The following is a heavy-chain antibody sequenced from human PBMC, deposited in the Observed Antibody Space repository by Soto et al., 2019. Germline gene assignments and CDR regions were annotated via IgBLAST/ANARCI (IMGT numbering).Heavy chain of an antibody. J-gene: IGHJ4*02. CDR1: GFTFSSYG. V-gene: IGHV3-33*01. D-gene: IGHD5-18*01. CDR2: IWYDGSNK. CDR3: ARAGDTEGPFDY. Sequence: PGGSLRLSCAASGFTFSSYGMHWVRQAPGKGLEWVAVIWYDGSNKYYADSVKGRFTISRDNSKNTLYLQMNSLRAEDTAVYYCARAGDTEGPFDYWGQGTLVTVSS.